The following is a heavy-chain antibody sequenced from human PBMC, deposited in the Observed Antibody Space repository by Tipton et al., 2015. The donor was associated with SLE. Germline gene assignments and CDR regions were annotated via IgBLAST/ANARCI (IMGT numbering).Heavy chain of an antibody. CDR3: ARELDIMYTTYLDY. Sequence: TLSLTCTVSGGSISSGGYSWNWIRQFPGKGLEWIGQFNHGGTTNYSPSLKSRVTISIDMSKNQFSLSLTSVTAADTAVYYCARELDIMYTTYLDYWGQGPLVTVSS. J-gene: IGHJ4*02. D-gene: IGHD5/OR15-5a*01. V-gene: IGHV4-30-2*06. CDR1: GGSISSGGYS. CDR2: FNHGGTT.